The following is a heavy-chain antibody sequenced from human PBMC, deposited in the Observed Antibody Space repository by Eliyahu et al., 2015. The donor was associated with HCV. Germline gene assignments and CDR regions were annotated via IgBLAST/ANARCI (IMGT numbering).Heavy chain of an antibody. CDR2: INGDGTTI. CDR1: GFIVTDHW. CDR3: TRQVDY. J-gene: IGHJ4*02. V-gene: IGHV3-74*01. Sequence: EVQLVESGGGSVQPGGSLRLXCAASGFIVTDHWXHWVRQAPGKGLEWVXRINGDGTTISYADSVKGRFTISRNNAKNTLYLQMNSLRVEDTAIYYCTRQVDYWGQGILVTVSS.